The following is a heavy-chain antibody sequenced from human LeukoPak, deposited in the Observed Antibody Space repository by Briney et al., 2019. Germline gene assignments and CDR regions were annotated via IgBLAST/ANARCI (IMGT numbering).Heavy chain of an antibody. V-gene: IGHV3-7*01. Sequence: GGSLRLSCAASGFTFSSYWMSWVRPAPGKGLEWVANIKQDGSEKYYVDSVKGRFTISRDNAKNSLYLQMNSLRAEDTAVYYCARDLASSGWYGDIWFDPWGQGTLVTVSS. D-gene: IGHD6-19*01. CDR2: IKQDGSEK. CDR3: ARDLASSGWYGDIWFDP. CDR1: GFTFSSYW. J-gene: IGHJ5*02.